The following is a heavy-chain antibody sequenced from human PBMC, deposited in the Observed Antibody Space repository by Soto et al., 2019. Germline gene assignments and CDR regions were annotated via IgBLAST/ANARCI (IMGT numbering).Heavy chain of an antibody. V-gene: IGHV4-30-4*02. D-gene: IGHD3-16*01. CDR3: ASYRGALYFES. CDR2: IYKSATT. CDR1: GDSISNLDYF. Sequence: SETLSLTCSVSGDSISNLDYFWAWIRQPPGQALEYIGYIYKSATTYYNPSLGGRVSMSVETSKSQFSLKLASVTVADTAVYYCASYRGALYFESWGPGILVTVSS. J-gene: IGHJ4*02.